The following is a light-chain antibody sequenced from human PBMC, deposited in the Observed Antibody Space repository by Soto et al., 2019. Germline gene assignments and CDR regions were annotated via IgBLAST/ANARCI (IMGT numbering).Light chain of an antibody. Sequence: DVVMTQSPFSLPVALGQPASISCRSSHSLVYSDGNTYLSWFQQRPGQSPRRLLYKVSNRDSGVPDRFSGSGSGTDFTLKLSRVEAGDVGLYYCMQSTHWPITFGQGTRLDIK. V-gene: IGKV2-30*01. CDR2: KVS. CDR3: MQSTHWPIT. CDR1: HSLVYSDGNTY. J-gene: IGKJ5*01.